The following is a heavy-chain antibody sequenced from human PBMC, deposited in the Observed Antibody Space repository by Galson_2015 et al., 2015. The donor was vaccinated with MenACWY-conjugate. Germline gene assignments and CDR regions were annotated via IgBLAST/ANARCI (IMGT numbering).Heavy chain of an antibody. V-gene: IGHV3-20*01. CDR2: INWNGDRT. D-gene: IGHD6-19*01. CDR1: GFTFDDHG. Sequence: SLRLSCAGSGFTFDDHGMYWVRQAPGKGLEWVSSINWNGDRTGYADSVKGRFTISRENAKNSLYLQMNNLRAEDTALYHCARGVEQWLVRPSTHFDIWGQGTLLTVSS. CDR3: ARGVEQWLVRPSTHFDI. J-gene: IGHJ3*02.